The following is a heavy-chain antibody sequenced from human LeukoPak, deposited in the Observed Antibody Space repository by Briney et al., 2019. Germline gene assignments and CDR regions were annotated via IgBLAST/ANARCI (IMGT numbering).Heavy chain of an antibody. CDR1: GGSISSKSYY. V-gene: IGHV4-61*02. D-gene: IGHD3-9*01. J-gene: IGHJ4*02. CDR3: ARHVGDILTGYYDFYFDY. Sequence: SQTLSLTCTVSGGSISSKSYYWSWIRQPAGKGLEWIGRIYVSGSTNYNPSLKSRVTISVDTSKNQFSLKLTSVTAADTAVYYCARHVGDILTGYYDFYFDYWGQGTLVTVSS. CDR2: IYVSGST.